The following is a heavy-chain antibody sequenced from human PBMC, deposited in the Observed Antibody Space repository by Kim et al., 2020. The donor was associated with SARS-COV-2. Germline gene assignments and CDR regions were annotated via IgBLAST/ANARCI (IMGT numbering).Heavy chain of an antibody. D-gene: IGHD3-22*01. V-gene: IGHV3-43*01. J-gene: IGHJ4*02. CDR3: AKDAYYYDSSGYPFDY. Sequence: VKGRFTISRDNSKNSLYLQMNSLRTEDTALYYCAKDAYYYDSSGYPFDYWGQGTLVTVSS.